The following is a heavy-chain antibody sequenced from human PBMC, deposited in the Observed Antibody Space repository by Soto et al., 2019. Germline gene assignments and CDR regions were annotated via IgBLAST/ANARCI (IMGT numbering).Heavy chain of an antibody. Sequence: EVQLVQSGAEVKKPGESLRISCKGSGYSFTSYWISWVRQMPGKGLEWMGRIDPSDSYTNYSPSFQGHVTISADKSTNTAYLQWNSLKASDTAMYYCARRSTLTENFYYYAMDVWGQGTTVTVSS. CDR3: ARRSTLTENFYYYAMDV. V-gene: IGHV5-10-1*01. CDR2: IDPSDSYT. D-gene: IGHD4-17*01. CDR1: GYSFTSYW. J-gene: IGHJ6*02.